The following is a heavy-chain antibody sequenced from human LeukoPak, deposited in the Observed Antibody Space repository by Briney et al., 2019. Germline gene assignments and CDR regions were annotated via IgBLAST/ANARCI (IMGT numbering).Heavy chain of an antibody. J-gene: IGHJ6*03. CDR3: ARHGVVVPAASPYYYMDV. D-gene: IGHD2-2*01. V-gene: IGHV4-59*04. CDR1: GGSISTYY. Sequence: PSETLSLTCTVSGGSISTYYWSWIRQPPGKGLEWIGYVYYSGSTYYNPSLKSRVTISVDTSKNQFSLKLSSVTAADTAVYYCARHGVVVPAASPYYYMDVWGKGTTVTVSS. CDR2: VYYSGST.